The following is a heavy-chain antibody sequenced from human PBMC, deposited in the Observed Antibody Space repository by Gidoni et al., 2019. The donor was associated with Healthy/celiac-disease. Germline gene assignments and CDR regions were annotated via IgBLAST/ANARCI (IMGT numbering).Heavy chain of an antibody. CDR1: GLTFSRYG. J-gene: IGHJ4*02. Sequence: QVQLVESGGGVVEPGRSLRLSCAASGLTFSRYGMHWVRQAPGKGLEWVAVISYDGSNKYYADSVKGRFTISRDNSKNTLYLQMNSLRAEDTAVYYCAKDWVVVAATPLDFDYWGQGTLVTVSS. CDR2: ISYDGSNK. D-gene: IGHD2-15*01. CDR3: AKDWVVVAATPLDFDY. V-gene: IGHV3-30*18.